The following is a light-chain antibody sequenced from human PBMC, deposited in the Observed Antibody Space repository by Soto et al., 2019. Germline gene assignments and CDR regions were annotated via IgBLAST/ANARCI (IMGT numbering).Light chain of an antibody. Sequence: EIVMTQSPATLSVSPGERATRTCRASQSVSSNVAWYQQKPGQAPRLLIYGASTRATGIPARFSGSGSGTEFTLTISSLQSEDFALYYCQQYNNWPPYTFGQGTKLEIK. J-gene: IGKJ2*01. CDR3: QQYNNWPPYT. CDR1: QSVSSN. CDR2: GAS. V-gene: IGKV3-15*01.